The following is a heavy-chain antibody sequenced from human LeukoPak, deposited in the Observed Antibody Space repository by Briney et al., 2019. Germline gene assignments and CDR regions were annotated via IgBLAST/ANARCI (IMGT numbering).Heavy chain of an antibody. D-gene: IGHD3-3*01. CDR1: GGTFSSYA. V-gene: IGHV1-69*05. J-gene: IGHJ6*03. CDR3: ASNFWSNQPAGYYYYYYYMDV. Sequence: SVKVSCKASGGTFSSYAISWVRQAPGQGLEWMGGIIPILGTANYAQKFQGRVTITTDESTSTAYMELSSLRSEDTAVYYCASNFWSNQPAGYYYYYYYMDVWGKGTTVTVSS. CDR2: IIPILGTA.